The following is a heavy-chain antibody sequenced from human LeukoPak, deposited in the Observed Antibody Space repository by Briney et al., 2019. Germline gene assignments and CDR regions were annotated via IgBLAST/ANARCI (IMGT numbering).Heavy chain of an antibody. CDR2: IWYDGSNK. J-gene: IGHJ4*02. V-gene: IGHV3-33*01. CDR3: ARDVNSYGSGSYYPKYYFDY. CDR1: GFTFSSYG. Sequence: GGSLRLSCAASGFTFSSYGMHWVRQAPGKGLEWVAVIWYDGSNKYYADSVKGRFTISRDNSKNTLYLQMNSLRAEDTAVYYCARDVNSYGSGSYYPKYYFDYWGQGTLVTVSS. D-gene: IGHD3-10*01.